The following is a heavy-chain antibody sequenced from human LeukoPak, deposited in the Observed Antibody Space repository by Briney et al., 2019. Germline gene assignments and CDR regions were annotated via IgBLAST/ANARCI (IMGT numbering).Heavy chain of an antibody. J-gene: IGHJ4*02. D-gene: IGHD3-10*01. CDR1: GFTFNYYW. CDR3: ARVRKLRARGVMDPLDY. Sequence: GGSLRLSCAASGFTFNYYWLTWVRQAPGKGLEWVSNIHQDGSEKYYVDSVKGRFIISRDNAKNSLHLQMNSLRAEDTAVYYCARVRKLRARGVMDPLDYWGQGTLVTVSS. CDR2: IHQDGSEK. V-gene: IGHV3-7*01.